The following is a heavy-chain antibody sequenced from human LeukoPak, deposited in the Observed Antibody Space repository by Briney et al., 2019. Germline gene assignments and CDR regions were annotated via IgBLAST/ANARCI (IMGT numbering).Heavy chain of an antibody. CDR1: GFTVITND. J-gene: IGHJ3*02. Sequence: GGSLRLSCAASGFTVITNDMTWVRQAPGKGLEWVSVLYSDGNTKYADSVKGRFTISRDNSKNTLYLQMNSLRAEDTAVYYCARGDAFDIWGQGTMVTVSS. V-gene: IGHV3-53*01. CDR3: ARGDAFDI. CDR2: LYSDGNT.